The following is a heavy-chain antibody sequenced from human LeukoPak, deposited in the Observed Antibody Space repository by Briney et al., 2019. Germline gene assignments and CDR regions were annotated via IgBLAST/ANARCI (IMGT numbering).Heavy chain of an antibody. D-gene: IGHD6-6*01. CDR3: AKDLREYSSSPRNAFDI. J-gene: IGHJ3*02. CDR1: RFTFSSYA. CDR2: ISSSGGYT. Sequence: GGSLRLSCAASRFTFSSYAMSWVRQAPGKGLEWVSTISSSGGYTYYADSVKGRFTISRDNSKNTLYLQMNSLRAEDTAVYYCAKDLREYSSSPRNAFDIWGQGTMVTVSS. V-gene: IGHV3-23*01.